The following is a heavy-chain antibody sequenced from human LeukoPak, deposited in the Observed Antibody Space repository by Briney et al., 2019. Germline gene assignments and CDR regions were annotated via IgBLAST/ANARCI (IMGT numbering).Heavy chain of an antibody. J-gene: IGHJ5*02. CDR3: ARDKIDYYDSSGYSGNWFDP. Sequence: GASVKVSCKASGYTFTSYGISWVRQAPGQGLEWMGWISAYNGNTNYAQKLQGRVTMTTDTSTSTAYMELRSLRSDDTAVYYCARDKIDYYDSSGYSGNWFDPWGQGTLVTVSS. D-gene: IGHD3-22*01. CDR2: ISAYNGNT. V-gene: IGHV1-18*01. CDR1: GYTFTSYG.